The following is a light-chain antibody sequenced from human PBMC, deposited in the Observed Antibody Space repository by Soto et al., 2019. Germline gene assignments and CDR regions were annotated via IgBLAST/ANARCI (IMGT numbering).Light chain of an antibody. Sequence: QSALTQPRSVSGSPGQSVAISCTGTSSDVGGYNYVSWYQQYPGKAPKLIIYEVSKRPSRVPDRFSDSKSGNTASLTISGVQAEDEADYYCCSYAGSPYVFGTGTKLTVL. CDR3: CSYAGSPYV. J-gene: IGLJ1*01. CDR1: SSDVGGYNY. CDR2: EVS. V-gene: IGLV2-11*01.